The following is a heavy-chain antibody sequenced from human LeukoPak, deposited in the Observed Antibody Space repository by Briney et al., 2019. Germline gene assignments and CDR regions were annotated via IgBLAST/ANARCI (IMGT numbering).Heavy chain of an antibody. Sequence: ASVKVSCKASGYTFTSYDINWVRQATGQGLEWMGWMNPNSGNTGYTQKFQGRVTITRNTSIGTAYMELSSLRSEDTAVYYCARVARDRYCSSTSCYSFVYWGQGTLVTVSS. J-gene: IGHJ4*02. CDR1: GYTFTSYD. V-gene: IGHV1-8*03. CDR2: MNPNSGNT. D-gene: IGHD2-2*02. CDR3: ARVARDRYCSSTSCYSFVY.